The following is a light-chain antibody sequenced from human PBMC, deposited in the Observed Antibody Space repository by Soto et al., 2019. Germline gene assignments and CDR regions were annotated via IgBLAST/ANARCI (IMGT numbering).Light chain of an antibody. J-gene: IGKJ5*01. CDR2: GAA. CDR3: QQYNNWPPIT. CDR1: QSVRSN. V-gene: IGKV3-15*01. Sequence: EIVITQSPSTLSVSPGKRATLSCRASQSVRSNLAWYHQKPGESPRLLIYGAATRATGIPARFSGSGSGTEFTLTISSLQSEDFAVYYCQQYNNWPPITFGQRTRLAIK.